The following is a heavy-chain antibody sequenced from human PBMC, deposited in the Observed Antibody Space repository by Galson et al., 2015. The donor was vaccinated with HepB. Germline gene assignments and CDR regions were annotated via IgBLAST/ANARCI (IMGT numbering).Heavy chain of an antibody. CDR3: ARENPFSY. CDR2: ISYDGSNK. CDR1: GFTFSSYA. Sequence: SLRLSCAASGFTFSSYAMHWVRQAPGKGLEWVAVISYDGSNKYYADSVKGRFTISRDNSKNTLYLQMNSLRAEDTAVYYCARENPFSYWGQGTLVTVSS. V-gene: IGHV3-30-3*01. J-gene: IGHJ4*02. D-gene: IGHD1-14*01.